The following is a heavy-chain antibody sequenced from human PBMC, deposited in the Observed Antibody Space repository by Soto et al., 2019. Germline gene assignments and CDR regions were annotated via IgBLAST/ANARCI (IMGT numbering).Heavy chain of an antibody. Sequence: PSETLSLTCTVSGGSISSGGYYWSWIRQHPGKGLEWIGYIYHSGTTYYNPSLKSRVTISVDTSKNQFSLKLTSVTAADTAVYYCARHLGEAYFDYWGQGTPVTVSS. CDR2: IYHSGTT. CDR3: ARHLGEAYFDY. CDR1: GGSISSGGYY. V-gene: IGHV4-31*03. J-gene: IGHJ4*02.